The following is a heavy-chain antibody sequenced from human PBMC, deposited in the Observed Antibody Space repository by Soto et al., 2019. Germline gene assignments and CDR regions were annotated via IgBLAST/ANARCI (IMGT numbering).Heavy chain of an antibody. CDR3: ARGNDYGYFYDY. D-gene: IGHD4-17*01. Sequence: QVQLQESRPGLAKPSQTLSLLCTVSGGSLTTGDYYWTWIRQAPGEGLEWIGYISRSGNIFYNPTLKSRITISLDTSKDQFSLKLNSVTAADTAVYYCARGNDYGYFYDYWGQGTLVTVSS. CDR2: ISRSGNI. V-gene: IGHV4-30-4*01. CDR1: GGSLTTGDYY. J-gene: IGHJ4*02.